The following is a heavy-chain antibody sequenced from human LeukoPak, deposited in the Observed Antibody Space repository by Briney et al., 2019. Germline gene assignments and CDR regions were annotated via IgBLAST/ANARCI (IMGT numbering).Heavy chain of an antibody. CDR3: AIATGATNFDY. V-gene: IGHV3-23*01. Sequence: GGSLRLSCAASGFTFSSYGMSWVRQAPGKGLEWVSAISGSGGSTYYADSVKGRFTISRDNSKNTLYLQMNSLKASDTAMYYCAIATGATNFDYWGQGTLVTVSS. CDR2: ISGSGGST. D-gene: IGHD1-14*01. J-gene: IGHJ4*02. CDR1: GFTFSSYG.